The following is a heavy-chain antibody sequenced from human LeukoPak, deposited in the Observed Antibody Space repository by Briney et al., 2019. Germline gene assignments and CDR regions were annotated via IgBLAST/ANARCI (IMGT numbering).Heavy chain of an antibody. D-gene: IGHD2-2*01. V-gene: IGHV3-53*01. CDR3: ASWYHIDY. J-gene: IGHJ4*02. Sequence: GGSLGLSCAASGFSVSSNDMSWVRQAPGKGLEWVSLIHSGGTRYTDSVRGRFTISRDNSKNTLYLQMNSLRAEDTAMYYCASWYHIDYWGQGTLVTVSS. CDR2: IHSGGTR. CDR1: GFSVSSND.